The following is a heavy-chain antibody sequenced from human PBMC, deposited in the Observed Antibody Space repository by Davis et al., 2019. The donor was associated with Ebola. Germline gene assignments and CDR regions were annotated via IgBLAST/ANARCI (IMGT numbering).Heavy chain of an antibody. Sequence: ASVKVSCKVSGYTLTELSMHWVRQAPGKGLEWMGGFDPEDGETIYAQKFQGRVTMTEDTSTDTAYMELSSLRSEDTAVYYCATYEGYGTVPHPARAFDIWGQGTMVTVSS. CDR1: GYTLTELS. CDR2: FDPEDGET. V-gene: IGHV1-24*01. D-gene: IGHD4-17*01. J-gene: IGHJ3*02. CDR3: ATYEGYGTVPHPARAFDI.